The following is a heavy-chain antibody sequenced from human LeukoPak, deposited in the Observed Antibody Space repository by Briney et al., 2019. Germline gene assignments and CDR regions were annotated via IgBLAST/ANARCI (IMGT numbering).Heavy chain of an antibody. J-gene: IGHJ4*02. D-gene: IGHD5-18*01. CDR1: GFTFSNAW. CDR2: IKSKTDGGTT. Sequence: GGSLRLSCAASGFTFSNAWMSWVRQAPGKGLEWVGRIKSKTDGGTTDYAAPVKGRFTISRDDSKNTLYLQMNSLKTEDTAVYYCTTGLDTAMALFDYWGQGTLVTVSS. V-gene: IGHV3-15*01. CDR3: TTGLDTAMALFDY.